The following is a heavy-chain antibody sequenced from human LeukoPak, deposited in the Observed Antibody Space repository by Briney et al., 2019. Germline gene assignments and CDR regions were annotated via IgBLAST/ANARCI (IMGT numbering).Heavy chain of an antibody. CDR3: ARGAGDCSSTSCLTDAFDI. Sequence: ASVKVSCKASGYTFTGYYMHWVRQAPGQGLEWMGWINPNSGGTNYAQKFQGRVTMTRDTSISTAYMELSRLRSDDTAVYYCARGAGDCSSTSCLTDAFDIWGQGTMVTVSS. V-gene: IGHV1-2*02. CDR2: INPNSGGT. J-gene: IGHJ3*02. CDR1: GYTFTGYY. D-gene: IGHD2-2*01.